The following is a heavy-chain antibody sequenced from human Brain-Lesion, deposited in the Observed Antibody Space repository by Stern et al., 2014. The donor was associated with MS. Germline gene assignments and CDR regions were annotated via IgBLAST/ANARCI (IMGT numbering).Heavy chain of an antibody. CDR1: GFTFSNSW. J-gene: IGHJ4*02. V-gene: IGHV3-74*02. Sequence: EVQLVESGGGLVHPGGSLRLSCAASGFTFSNSWMHWVHQAPGKVLGWVSRINRDGSTTNYADSVKGRFTIPTDNAKNTLYLQMSSMRAEDTAVYYCSILSGPYDHWGQGTLVTVSS. CDR3: SILSGPYDH. D-gene: IGHD3-10*01. CDR2: INRDGSTT.